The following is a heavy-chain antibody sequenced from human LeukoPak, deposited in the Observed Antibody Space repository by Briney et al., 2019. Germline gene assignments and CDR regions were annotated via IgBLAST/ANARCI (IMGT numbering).Heavy chain of an antibody. CDR3: ARDGTSIAAAGIGY. D-gene: IGHD6-13*01. V-gene: IGHV1-18*01. Sequence: ASVKVSCKASGYTFTSYGISWVRQAPGQGLEWMGWISAYNGNTNYAQKLQGRVTMTTDTSTSTAYMELRSLGSDDTAVYYCARDGTSIAAAGIGYWGQGTLVTVSS. CDR1: GYTFTSYG. J-gene: IGHJ4*02. CDR2: ISAYNGNT.